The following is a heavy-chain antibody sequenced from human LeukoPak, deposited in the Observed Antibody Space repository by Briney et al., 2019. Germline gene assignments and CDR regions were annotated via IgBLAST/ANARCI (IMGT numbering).Heavy chain of an antibody. CDR2: ISSSSSYI. V-gene: IGHV3-21*01. CDR1: GFTFRSYS. Sequence: GGSLRLSCAASGFTFRSYSMNWVRQAPGKGLEWVSSISSSSSYIYYADSLKGRFTISRDNAKNSLYLQMNSLRAEDTAVYYCARADCSGGSCYYYFAMDVWGQGTTVTVSS. CDR3: ARADCSGGSCYYYFAMDV. D-gene: IGHD2-15*01. J-gene: IGHJ6*02.